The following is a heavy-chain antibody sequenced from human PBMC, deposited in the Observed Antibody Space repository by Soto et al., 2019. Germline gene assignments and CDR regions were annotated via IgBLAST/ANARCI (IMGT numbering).Heavy chain of an antibody. CDR1: GFTFSSYA. CDR3: ARDQYDFWSGYYYYYGMDV. CDR2: ISYDGSNK. V-gene: IGHV3-30-3*01. Sequence: GGSLRLSCAASGFTFSSYAMHWVRQAPGKGLEWVAVISYDGSNKYYADSVKGRFTISRDNFKNTLYLQMNSLRAEDTAVYYCARDQYDFWSGYYYYYGMDVWGQGTTVTVSS. D-gene: IGHD3-3*01. J-gene: IGHJ6*02.